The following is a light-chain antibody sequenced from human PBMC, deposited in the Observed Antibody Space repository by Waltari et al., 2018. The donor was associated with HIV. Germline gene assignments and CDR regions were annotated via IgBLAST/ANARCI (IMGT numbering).Light chain of an antibody. CDR3: GTWDTSLSVGV. CDR1: SSNIGRYS. J-gene: IGLJ3*02. CDR2: EDD. Sequence: QSVLTQPPSVSAAPGQKVTISCSGRSSNIGRYSVSWYQQLPETAPKLLIYEDDQRPSGIPDRFSASKSGTSATLDITGLQTGDEADYYCGTWDTSLSVGVFGGGTKLTVL. V-gene: IGLV1-51*01.